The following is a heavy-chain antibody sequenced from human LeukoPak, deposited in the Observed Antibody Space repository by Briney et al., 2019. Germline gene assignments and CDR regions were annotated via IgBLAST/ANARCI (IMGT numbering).Heavy chain of an antibody. D-gene: IGHD5-24*01. CDR3: ARVGRDGYNPDY. J-gene: IGHJ4*02. Sequence: KPSETLSLTCTVSGGSISSYYWTWIRQPAGKGLEWIGRIFSSGSTNYNPSLKSRVTMSVDTSKNQFSLKLSSVTAADTAVYYCARVGRDGYNPDYWGQGTLVTVSS. CDR2: IFSSGST. CDR1: GGSISSYY. V-gene: IGHV4-4*07.